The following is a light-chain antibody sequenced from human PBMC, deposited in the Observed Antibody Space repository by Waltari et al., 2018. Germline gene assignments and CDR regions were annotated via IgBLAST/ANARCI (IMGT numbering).Light chain of an antibody. CDR2: DVS. J-gene: IGLJ1*01. CDR3: SSYTSSSTYV. Sequence: QSPLTQPASVSGSPGPSLTLSCTATSRDVGGHNYVSWYQQHPGKAPKLMIYDVSKRPSGVSNRFSGSKSGNTASLTISGLQAEDEADYYCSSYTSSSTYVFGTGTKVTVL. V-gene: IGLV2-14*01. CDR1: SRDVGGHNY.